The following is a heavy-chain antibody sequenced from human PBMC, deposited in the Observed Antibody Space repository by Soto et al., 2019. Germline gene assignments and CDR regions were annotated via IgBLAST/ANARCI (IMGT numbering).Heavy chain of an antibody. J-gene: IGHJ6*02. CDR3: ARVAVAAQNLDV. Sequence: EVQLVETGGGLIQPGGSLRLSCAASGFTVSSNYMSWVRQAPGKGLEWGSVIYSGGSTYYADSVKGRFTISRDNSKNTLYLQMNSRRAEDTAVYYCARVAVAAQNLDVWGQGTTVTVSS. D-gene: IGHD6-19*01. V-gene: IGHV3-53*02. CDR1: GFTVSSNY. CDR2: IYSGGST.